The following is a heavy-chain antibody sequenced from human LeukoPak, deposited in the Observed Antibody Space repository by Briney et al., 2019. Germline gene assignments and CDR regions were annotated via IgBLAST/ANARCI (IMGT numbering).Heavy chain of an antibody. D-gene: IGHD4-17*01. CDR1: GLTFSSYW. CDR3: ARPKDSGDSVVAFDS. CDR2: INKDGSST. J-gene: IGHJ4*02. Sequence: GGSLRLSCAASGLTFSSYWMHWVRQAPGKGLVWVSRINKDGSSTTYADSVKGRFTISRDNAENTLYLQLSSLGGEDTAVYYCARPKDSGDSVVAFDSWGQGTLVTVSS. V-gene: IGHV3-74*01.